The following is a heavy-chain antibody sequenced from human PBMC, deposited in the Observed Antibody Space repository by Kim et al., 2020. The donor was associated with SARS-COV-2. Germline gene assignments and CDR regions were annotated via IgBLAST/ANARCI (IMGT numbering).Heavy chain of an antibody. CDR3: AKGSSSSWYTTRSYYYYGMDV. D-gene: IGHD6-13*01. CDR1: GFTFSSYG. Sequence: GGSLRLSCAASGFTFSSYGMHWVRQAPGKGLEWVAVISYDGSNKYYADSVKGRFTISRDNSKNTLYLQMNSLRAEDTAVYYCAKGSSSSWYTTRSYYYYGMDVWGQGTTVTVSS. CDR2: ISYDGSNK. J-gene: IGHJ6*02. V-gene: IGHV3-30*18.